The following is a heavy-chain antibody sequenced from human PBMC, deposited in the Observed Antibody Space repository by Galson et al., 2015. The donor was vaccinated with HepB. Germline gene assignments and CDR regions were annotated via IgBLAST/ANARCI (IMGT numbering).Heavy chain of an antibody. CDR1: GFTFSIYG. CDR2: INDNGSST. Sequence: SLRLSCAASGFTFSIYGMTWVRQAPGKGLEWIATINDNGSSTYYADSVKGRFTISRDNSKSALFLQIDSLRVEDTAVYYCAKDNENRVFDHWGQGTLVTVAS. J-gene: IGHJ4*02. CDR3: AKDNENRVFDH. V-gene: IGHV3-23*01. D-gene: IGHD2-8*01.